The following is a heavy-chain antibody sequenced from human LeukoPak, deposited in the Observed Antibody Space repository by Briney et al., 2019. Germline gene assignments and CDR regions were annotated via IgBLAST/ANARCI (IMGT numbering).Heavy chain of an antibody. J-gene: IGHJ1*01. CDR2: INHSGST. V-gene: IGHV4-34*01. CDR1: GGSFSGYY. Sequence: SETLSLTCALYGGSFSGYYWSWIRQPPGKGLEWIGEINHSGSTNYNPSLKSRVTISVDTSKNQFSLKLSSVTAADTAIYYCARVGAAAGYTIEHFQHWGQGTLVTVSS. CDR3: ARVGAAAGYTIEHFQH. D-gene: IGHD6-13*01.